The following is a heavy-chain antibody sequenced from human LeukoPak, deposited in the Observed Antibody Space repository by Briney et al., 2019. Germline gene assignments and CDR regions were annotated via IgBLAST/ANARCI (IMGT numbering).Heavy chain of an antibody. J-gene: IGHJ3*02. D-gene: IGHD4-17*01. CDR2: ISSSGSTI. Sequence: GGSLRLSCAASGFTFSDYYMSWIRQAPGKGLEWVSYISSSGSTIYYADSVKGRFTISRNNAKNSLYLQMNSLRAEDTAVYYCARRIPTVTPLPRAFDIWGQGTMVTVSS. CDR1: GFTFSDYY. CDR3: ARRIPTVTPLPRAFDI. V-gene: IGHV3-11*04.